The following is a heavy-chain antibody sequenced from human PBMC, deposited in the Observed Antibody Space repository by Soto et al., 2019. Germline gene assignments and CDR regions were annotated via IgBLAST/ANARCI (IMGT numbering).Heavy chain of an antibody. D-gene: IGHD1-26*01. J-gene: IGHJ3*02. CDR3: AMQGGSYQAFDI. CDR2: ISPYNGTT. CDR1: GGTFSSYA. V-gene: IGHV1-18*01. Sequence: ASVKVSCKASGGTFSSYAISWVRQAPGQGLEWMGGISPYNGTTNYAQKLQGRVTMTTDTSTSTAYMELRSLRSDDTAVYYCAMQGGSYQAFDIWGQGTMVTVSS.